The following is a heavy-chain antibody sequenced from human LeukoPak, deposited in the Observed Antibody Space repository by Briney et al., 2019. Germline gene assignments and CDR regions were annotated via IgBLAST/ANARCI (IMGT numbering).Heavy chain of an antibody. V-gene: IGHV4-4*07. D-gene: IGHD3/OR15-3a*01. Sequence: SETLSLTCTVSSGSIRSYHWAWIRQPAGKGLEWIGRIYTTGDTDYNPSLKSRVTMSVDTSKNQFSLNLRSVTTADTAFYYCARNGYTKSWTHLDYWGQGILVSVSS. CDR1: SGSIRSYH. CDR2: IYTTGDT. J-gene: IGHJ4*02. CDR3: ARNGYTKSWTHLDY.